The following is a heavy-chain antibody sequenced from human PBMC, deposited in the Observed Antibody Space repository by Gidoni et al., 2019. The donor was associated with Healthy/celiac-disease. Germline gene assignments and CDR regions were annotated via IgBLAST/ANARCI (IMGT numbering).Heavy chain of an antibody. J-gene: IGHJ4*02. D-gene: IGHD3-10*01. Sequence: QVQLQQWGAGLLKPSETLSLTCAVYGGSFSGYYWSWIRQPPGKGLEWIGEINHSGSTNYNPSLKSRVTISVDTSKNQFSLKLSSVTAADTAVYYYARGRRANYYGSGSYYAYPNWGQGTLVTVSS. CDR1: GGSFSGYY. CDR3: ARGRRANYYGSGSYYAYPN. CDR2: INHSGST. V-gene: IGHV4-34*01.